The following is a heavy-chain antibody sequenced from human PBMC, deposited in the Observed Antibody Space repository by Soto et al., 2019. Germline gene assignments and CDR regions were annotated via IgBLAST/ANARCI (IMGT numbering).Heavy chain of an antibody. CDR2: IYYGGST. CDR3: ARLYGLDAFDI. V-gene: IGHV4-59*08. CDR1: GDSISTDY. Sequence: PSETLSLTCTVSGDSISTDYWSWIRQSPGKGLEWIGFIYYGGSTNYNPSLKSRVTISVDTPKNQFSLKLSSVTAADTAVYYCARLYGLDAFDIWGQGTMVTVSS. J-gene: IGHJ3*02. D-gene: IGHD3-16*02.